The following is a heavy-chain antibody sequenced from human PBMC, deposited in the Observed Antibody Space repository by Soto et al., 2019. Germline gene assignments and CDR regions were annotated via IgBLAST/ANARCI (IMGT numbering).Heavy chain of an antibody. CDR2: IWYDGSNK. D-gene: IGHD3-9*01. V-gene: IGHV3-33*01. J-gene: IGHJ6*02. CDR1: GFTFSSYG. CDR3: ARDRYDILTGYPTGYYYYVMYV. Sequence: GGSLRLSCAASGFTFSSYGMHWVRQAPGKGLEWVAVIWYDGSNKYYADSVKGRFTISRDNSKHTLYLQMNSLRAEDTAVYYCARDRYDILTGYPTGYYYYVMYVCGQGTTVPVSS.